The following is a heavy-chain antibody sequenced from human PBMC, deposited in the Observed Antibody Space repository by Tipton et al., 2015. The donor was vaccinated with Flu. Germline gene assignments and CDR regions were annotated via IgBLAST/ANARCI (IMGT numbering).Heavy chain of an antibody. CDR1: GFTFDDYG. Sequence: SLRLSCAASGFTFDDYGMSWVRQAPGKGLEWVSGINWNGGSTGYADSVKGRFTISRDNAKNSLYLQMNSLRAEDTALYHCARDPKRGDGYNQNWYFDLWGRGTLVTVSP. J-gene: IGHJ2*01. V-gene: IGHV3-20*01. CDR2: INWNGGST. D-gene: IGHD5-24*01. CDR3: ARDPKRGDGYNQNWYFDL.